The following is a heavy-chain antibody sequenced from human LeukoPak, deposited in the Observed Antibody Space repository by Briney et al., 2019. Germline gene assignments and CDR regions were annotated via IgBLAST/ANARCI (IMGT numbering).Heavy chain of an antibody. Sequence: SETLSLXCAVYGGSFSGYYWSWIRQPPGKGLEWIGEINHSGSTNYNPPLKSRVTISVDTSKNQFSLKLSSVTAADTAVYYCARVSSDAFDIWGQGTMVTVSS. CDR3: ARVSSDAFDI. V-gene: IGHV4-34*01. CDR2: INHSGST. D-gene: IGHD2-2*01. CDR1: GGSFSGYY. J-gene: IGHJ3*02.